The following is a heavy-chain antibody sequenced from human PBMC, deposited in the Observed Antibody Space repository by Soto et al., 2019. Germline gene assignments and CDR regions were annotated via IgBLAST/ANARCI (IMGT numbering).Heavy chain of an antibody. V-gene: IGHV4-39*07. CDR1: GGSISSSSYY. J-gene: IGHJ5*02. CDR2: INHSGST. D-gene: IGHD2-15*01. Sequence: ETLSLTCTVSGGSISSSSYYWGWIRQPPGKGLEWIGEINHSGSTNYNLSLKSRVTISVDTSKNQFSLKLSSVTAADTAVYYCARGLRYCSGGSCYSGTPRWFDPWGQGTLVTVSS. CDR3: ARGLRYCSGGSCYSGTPRWFDP.